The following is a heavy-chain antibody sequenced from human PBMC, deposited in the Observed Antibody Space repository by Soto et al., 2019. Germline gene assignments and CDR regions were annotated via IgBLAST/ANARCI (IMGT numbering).Heavy chain of an antibody. CDR2: IIPIFGTA. CDR1: GDTFSSYA. V-gene: IGHV1-69*13. CDR3: ARDSFFVATTPSDYYYGMDV. J-gene: IGHJ6*04. D-gene: IGHD5-12*01. Sequence: SVKVSCKASGDTFSSYAISWVRQAPGQGLEWMGGIIPIFGTANYAQKFQGRVTITADESTSTAYMELSSLRSEDTAVYYCARDSFFVATTPSDYYYGMDVWVEGTKVTVSS.